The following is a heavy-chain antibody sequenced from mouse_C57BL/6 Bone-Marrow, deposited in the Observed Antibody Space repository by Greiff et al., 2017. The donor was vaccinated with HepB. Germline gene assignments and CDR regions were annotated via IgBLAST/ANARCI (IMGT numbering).Heavy chain of an antibody. Sequence: VHVKQSGAELVRPGASVKLSCTASGFNIKDDYMHWVKQRPEQGLEWIGWIDPENGDTEYASKFQGKATITADTSSNTAYLQLSSLTSEDTAVYYWTTLYYYGSSGFAYWGQGTLVTVSA. J-gene: IGHJ3*01. V-gene: IGHV14-4*01. D-gene: IGHD1-1*01. CDR2: IDPENGDT. CDR1: GFNIKDDY. CDR3: TTLYYYGSSGFAY.